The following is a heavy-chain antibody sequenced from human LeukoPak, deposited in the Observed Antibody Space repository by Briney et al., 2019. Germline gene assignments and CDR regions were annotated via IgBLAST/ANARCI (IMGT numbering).Heavy chain of an antibody. CDR2: IYYSGST. CDR3: ARLAAAGLSFDY. V-gene: IGHV4-39*01. J-gene: IGHJ4*02. D-gene: IGHD6-13*01. CDR1: GGSISSSSYY. Sequence: SETLSLTCTVSGGSISSSSYYWGWIRQPPGKGLEWIASIYYSGSTYYNPSLKSRVTISVDTSKNQFSLKLSSVTAADTAVYYCARLAAAGLSFDYWGQGTLVTVSS.